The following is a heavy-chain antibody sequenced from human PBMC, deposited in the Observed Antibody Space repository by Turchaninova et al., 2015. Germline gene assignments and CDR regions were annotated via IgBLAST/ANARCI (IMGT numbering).Heavy chain of an antibody. CDR3: AHTRKAAGTSVQYYYYYMDV. D-gene: IGHD6-13*01. V-gene: IGHV2-5*02. CDR1: GFSLRTSGVG. Sequence: QITLKESGPTLVKPTQTLTLTCTFSGFSLRTSGVGVGWLRQPPGKALEWLALIYWADDKRSSPSLKSRPTITKDTSKNQVVLTMTNMDPVDTATYYCAHTRKAAGTSVQYYYYYMDVWGKGTTVTVSS. CDR2: IYWADDK. J-gene: IGHJ6*03.